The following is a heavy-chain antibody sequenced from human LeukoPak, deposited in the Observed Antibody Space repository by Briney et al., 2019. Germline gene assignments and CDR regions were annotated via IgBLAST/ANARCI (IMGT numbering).Heavy chain of an antibody. CDR1: GFTFSSYA. Sequence: GGSLRLSCAASGFTFSSYAMHWVRQAPGKGLEWVAVISYGGSNKYYADSVKGRFTISRDNSKNTLYLQMNSLRAEDAAVYYCARGQDQMAFDYWGQGTLVTVSS. D-gene: IGHD5-24*01. V-gene: IGHV3-30-3*01. CDR2: ISYGGSNK. J-gene: IGHJ4*02. CDR3: ARGQDQMAFDY.